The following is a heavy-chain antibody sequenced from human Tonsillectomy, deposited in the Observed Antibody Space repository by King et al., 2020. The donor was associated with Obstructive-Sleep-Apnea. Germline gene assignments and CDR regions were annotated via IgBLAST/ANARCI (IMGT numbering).Heavy chain of an antibody. V-gene: IGHV4-31*03. J-gene: IGHJ3*02. D-gene: IGHD3-10*01. CDR2: IYYSGGT. CDR3: ARDLEGEFFDI. Sequence: QLQESGPGLVKPSQTLSLTCTVSGGSINSGGYYWSWIRQHPGKGLEGSGYIYYSGGTYYNPSLKSRVTISVDTSKSQFSLKRRSVTAADTAVYYCARDLEGEFFDIWGQGTMVTVSS. CDR1: GGSINSGGYY.